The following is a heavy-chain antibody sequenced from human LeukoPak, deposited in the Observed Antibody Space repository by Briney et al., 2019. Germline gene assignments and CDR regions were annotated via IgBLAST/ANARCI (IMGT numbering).Heavy chain of an antibody. CDR1: GGSISSGSYY. CDR3: ARDDFGSY. D-gene: IGHD3-10*01. CDR2: IYTSGST. V-gene: IGHV4-61*02. J-gene: IGHJ4*02. Sequence: PSETLSLTCTVSGGSISSGSYYWSWIRQPAGKGLEWIGRIYTSGSTNYNPSLKSRVTISVDTSKNQCSLKLSSVTAADTAVYYCARDDFGSYWGQGILVTVSS.